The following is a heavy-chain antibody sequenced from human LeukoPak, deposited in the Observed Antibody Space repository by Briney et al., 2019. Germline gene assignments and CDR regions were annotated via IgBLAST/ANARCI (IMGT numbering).Heavy chain of an antibody. D-gene: IGHD3-10*01. V-gene: IGHV3-30*03. CDR2: ISYDGSNK. J-gene: IGHJ4*02. Sequence: GGSLRLSCAASGFTFSSYGMHWVRQAPGKGLEWVAVISYDGSNKYYADSVKGRFTISRDNFKNTLYLQMNSLRAEDTAVYYCARAFQYGSGSYPYSLWGQGTLVTVSS. CDR1: GFTFSSYG. CDR3: ARAFQYGSGSYPYSL.